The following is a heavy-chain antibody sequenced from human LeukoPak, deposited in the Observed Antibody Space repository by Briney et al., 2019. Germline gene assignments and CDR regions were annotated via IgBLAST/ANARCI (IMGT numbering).Heavy chain of an antibody. D-gene: IGHD3-22*01. Sequence: GGSLRLSRAASGFTFSSYSMNWVRQAPGKGLEWVSSITSSSSYIYYADSVKGRFTISRDNAKNSLYLQMNSLRAEDTAVYYCARHVVAVGFDYWGQGTLVTVSS. CDR1: GFTFSSYS. J-gene: IGHJ4*02. CDR3: ARHVVAVGFDY. V-gene: IGHV3-21*01. CDR2: ITSSSSYI.